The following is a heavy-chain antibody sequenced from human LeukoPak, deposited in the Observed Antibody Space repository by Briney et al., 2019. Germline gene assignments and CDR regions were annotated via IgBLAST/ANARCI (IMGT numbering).Heavy chain of an antibody. Sequence: PGRSLRLSCAASRFTFSYFAMHWVRQAPGKGLEWVAVLSDDGSNKFYADSVKGRFTISRDNSKNTLYLQMSSLRADDTAVYYCAKGSSASCYSSVNFWGQGTLVTVSS. V-gene: IGHV3-30*18. CDR2: LSDDGSNK. CDR1: RFTFSYFA. D-gene: IGHD2-15*01. CDR3: AKGSSASCYSSVNF. J-gene: IGHJ4*02.